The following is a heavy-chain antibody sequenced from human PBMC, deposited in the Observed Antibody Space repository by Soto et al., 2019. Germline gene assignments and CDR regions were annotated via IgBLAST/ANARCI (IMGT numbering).Heavy chain of an antibody. Sequence: SETLSLTCTVSGGSISSSSYYWGWIRQPPGKGLEWIGSIYYSGSTYYDPSLKSRVTISVDTSKNQFSLKLSSVTAADTAVYYCARRFTIFGVVSWFDPWGQGTLVTVSS. V-gene: IGHV4-39*01. CDR1: GGSISSSSYY. D-gene: IGHD3-3*01. CDR2: IYYSGST. CDR3: ARRFTIFGVVSWFDP. J-gene: IGHJ5*02.